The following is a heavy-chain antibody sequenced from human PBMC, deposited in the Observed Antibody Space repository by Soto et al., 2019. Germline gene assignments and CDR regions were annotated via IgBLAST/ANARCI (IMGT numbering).Heavy chain of an antibody. J-gene: IGHJ6*03. D-gene: IGHD4-17*01. CDR1: GFTFSSYA. CDR3: AKEGRMATVTTNYHYYYMDV. CDR2: ISGSGGST. Sequence: EVQLLESGGGLVQPGGSLRLSCAASGFTFSSYAMSWVRQAPGKGLEWVSAISGSGGSTYYADSVKGRFTISRDNSKNTLYLQMNSLRAEDTAVYYCAKEGRMATVTTNYHYYYMDVWGKGTTVTVSS. V-gene: IGHV3-23*01.